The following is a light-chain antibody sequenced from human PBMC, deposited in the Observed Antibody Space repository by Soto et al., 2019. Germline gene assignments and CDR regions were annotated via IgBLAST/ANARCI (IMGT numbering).Light chain of an antibody. CDR2: RAS. CDR3: QQYKHWPPWT. V-gene: IGKV3-15*01. J-gene: IGKJ1*01. CDR1: EDISSG. Sequence: EILMTQFPVTLSVSPGERATLSCRASEDISSGLAWFQQKPGQAPRLLIYRASTRATGIPERFTGSGSGTEFNFTISGLQCDDVAVYFCQQYKHWPPWTFGQGTKVEIK.